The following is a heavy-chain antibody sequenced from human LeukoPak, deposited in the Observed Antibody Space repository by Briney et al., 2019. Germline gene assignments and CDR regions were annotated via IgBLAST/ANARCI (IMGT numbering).Heavy chain of an antibody. CDR1: GGSISSSSYY. D-gene: IGHD3-10*01. V-gene: IGHV4-39*07. CDR3: ARRRLYREVRGVKLAYYYYMDV. CDR2: IYYSGST. Sequence: SETLSLTCTVSGGSISSSSYYWGWIRQPPGKGLEWIGSIYYSGSTYYNPSLKSRVTISVDTSKNQFSLKLSSVTAADTAVYYCARRRLYREVRGVKLAYYYYMDVWGKGTTVTISS. J-gene: IGHJ6*03.